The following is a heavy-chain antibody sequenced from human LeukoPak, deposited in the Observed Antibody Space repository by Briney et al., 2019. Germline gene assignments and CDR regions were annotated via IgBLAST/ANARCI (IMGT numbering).Heavy chain of an antibody. J-gene: IGHJ5*02. CDR1: GGSFSGYY. CDR3: ARNGQYCSNNWYGNNWFDP. D-gene: IGHD6-13*01. Sequence: SETLSLTCTVYGGSFSGYYWNWIRQPPGKGLEWIGEINHSGSTNYNPSLKSRVTISVDTSKNQFSLKLSSVTAADTAIYYCARNGQYCSNNWYGNNWFDPWGQGTLVTVSS. CDR2: INHSGST. V-gene: IGHV4-34*01.